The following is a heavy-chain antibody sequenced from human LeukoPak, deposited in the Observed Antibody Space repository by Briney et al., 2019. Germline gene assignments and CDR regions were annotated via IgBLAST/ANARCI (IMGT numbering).Heavy chain of an antibody. D-gene: IGHD3-22*01. Sequence: GGSLRLSCAASGFTFSSNTMSWVRQAPGKGLEWVSAITGSGGSTYHADSVKGRFTISRDNSKNTLYLQMNRLRAEDTAVYYCAKANYYGSSGYYENLDYWGQGTLVTVSS. CDR1: GFTFSSNT. J-gene: IGHJ4*02. V-gene: IGHV3-23*01. CDR3: AKANYYGSSGYYENLDY. CDR2: ITGSGGST.